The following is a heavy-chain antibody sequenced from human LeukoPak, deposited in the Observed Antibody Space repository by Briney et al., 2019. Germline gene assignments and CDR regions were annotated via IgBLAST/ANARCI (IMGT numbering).Heavy chain of an antibody. V-gene: IGHV1-18*01. CDR1: GYTFTSYA. CDR2: ISAYNGNT. CDR3: ARDARYYYGSGSYPPPYDY. D-gene: IGHD3-10*01. Sequence: ASVKVSCKASGYTFTSYAFRWVRQAPGQGLEWMGWISAYNGNTNYAQNLQGRVTMTTDTSTSTAYMELRSLRSDDTAVYYCARDARYYYGSGSYPPPYDYWGQGTLVTVSS. J-gene: IGHJ4*02.